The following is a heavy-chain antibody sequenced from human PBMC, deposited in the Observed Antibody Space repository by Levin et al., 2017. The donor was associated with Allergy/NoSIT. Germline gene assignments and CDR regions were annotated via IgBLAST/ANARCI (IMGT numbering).Heavy chain of an antibody. CDR3: ARGVTVAGTTPLDY. Sequence: GGSLRLSCAASGFTFSSYWMHWVRQAPGKGLVWVSRINSDGSSITYADSVKGRFTISRDNAKNTLYLQMNSLRAEDTAVYYCARGVTVAGTTPLDYWGQGTLVTVSS. J-gene: IGHJ4*02. CDR1: GFTFSSYW. D-gene: IGHD6-19*01. CDR2: INSDGSSI. V-gene: IGHV3-74*01.